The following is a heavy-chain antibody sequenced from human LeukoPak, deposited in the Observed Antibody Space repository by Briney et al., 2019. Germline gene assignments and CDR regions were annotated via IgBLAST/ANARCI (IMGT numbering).Heavy chain of an antibody. D-gene: IGHD3-16*02. CDR1: GSTFSSYW. CDR2: INSDGSST. V-gene: IGHV3-74*01. Sequence: GGSLGLSCAASGSTFSSYWMHWVRQAPGKGLVWVSRINSDGSSTSYADSVKGRFTISRDNAKNTLYLQMNSLRAEDTAVYYCARAANYDYVWGSYRPYNWFDPWGQGTLVTVSS. J-gene: IGHJ5*02. CDR3: ARAANYDYVWGSYRPYNWFDP.